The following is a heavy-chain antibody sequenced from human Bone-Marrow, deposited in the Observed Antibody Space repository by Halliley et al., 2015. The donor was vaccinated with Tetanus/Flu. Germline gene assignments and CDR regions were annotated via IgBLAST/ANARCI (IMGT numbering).Heavy chain of an antibody. CDR3: ARLERSPDDAFDF. Sequence: WLGRTYYRSTWFYDYALSVKSRISINPDTSKNQFSLQLKSVIPEDTAFYYCARLERSPDDAFDFWGQGTMVTVSS. D-gene: IGHD3-3*01. V-gene: IGHV6-1*01. J-gene: IGHJ3*01. CDR2: TYYRSTWFY.